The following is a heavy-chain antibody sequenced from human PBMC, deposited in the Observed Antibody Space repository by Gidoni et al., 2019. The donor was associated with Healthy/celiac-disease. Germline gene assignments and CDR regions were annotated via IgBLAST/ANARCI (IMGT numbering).Heavy chain of an antibody. CDR3: ARVDSNYYYYYGMDV. CDR1: GYTFTSYD. V-gene: IGHV1-8*03. Sequence: QVQLVQSGAEVKKPGASVKVSCKATGYTFTSYDINGVRQATGQGLEWMGWMNPNSGNTGYAQKFQGRVTITRNTSISTAYMELSSLRSEDTAVYYCARVDSNYYYYYGMDVWGQGTTVTVSS. J-gene: IGHJ6*02. D-gene: IGHD4-4*01. CDR2: MNPNSGNT.